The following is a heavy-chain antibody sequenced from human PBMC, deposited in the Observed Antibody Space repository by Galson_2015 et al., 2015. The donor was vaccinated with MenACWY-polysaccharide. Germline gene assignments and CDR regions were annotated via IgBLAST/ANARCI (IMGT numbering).Heavy chain of an antibody. D-gene: IGHD3-16*01. CDR1: GDSITSGGYF. Sequence: TLSLTCTVSGDSITSGGYFWSWIRQHPGKGLEWIASISYDGGTYYNPSLKSRVTISVDTPKNQFSLKLNSVTAADTAVYYCARGGRAASNRNWFDPWGQGTLVTVSS. CDR3: ARGGRAASNRNWFDP. V-gene: IGHV4-31*03. CDR2: ISYDGGT. J-gene: IGHJ5*02.